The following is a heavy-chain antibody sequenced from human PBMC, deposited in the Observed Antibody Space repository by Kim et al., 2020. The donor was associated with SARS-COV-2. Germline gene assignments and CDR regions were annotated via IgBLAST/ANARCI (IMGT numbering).Heavy chain of an antibody. Sequence: GGSLRLSCAASGFTFSSYGMHWVRQAPGKGLEWLAVIWYDGSNKYYADSVKGRFTISRDNSKNTLYLQINSLRAEDTAVYYCAREGGGDIVVVPAAILGVTHYYGMDVWGQGTTVTVSS. CDR1: GFTFSSYG. CDR2: IWYDGSNK. CDR3: AREGGGDIVVVPAAILGVTHYYGMDV. D-gene: IGHD2-2*01. J-gene: IGHJ6*02. V-gene: IGHV3-33*01.